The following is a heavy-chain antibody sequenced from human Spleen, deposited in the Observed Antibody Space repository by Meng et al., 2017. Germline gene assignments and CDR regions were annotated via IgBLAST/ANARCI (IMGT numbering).Heavy chain of an antibody. V-gene: IGHV1-2*02. J-gene: IGHJ6*02. CDR3: ARDLRGYSGYGVYYYYGMDV. CDR2: INPKSGDT. CDR1: GYTFTGYY. Sequence: ASVKVSCKASGYTFTGYYMHWVRRAPGQGLEWMGWINPKSGDTHYAQKFQARVTMTGDTSISTAYMELSGLRSDDTAMYYCARDLRGYSGYGVYYYYGMDVWGQGTTVTVSS. D-gene: IGHD5-12*01.